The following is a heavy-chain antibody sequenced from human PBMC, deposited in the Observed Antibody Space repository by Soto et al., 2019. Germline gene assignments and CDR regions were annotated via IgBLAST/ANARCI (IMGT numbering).Heavy chain of an antibody. V-gene: IGHV4-59*12. CDR3: ARGGDSYGYGEYYYYGMDV. J-gene: IGHJ6*02. D-gene: IGHD5-18*01. Sequence: PSETLSLTCTVSGGSISTYYLSWIRQPPGKGLEWIGYIHYSGSTNYNPPLKSRVTISVDTSKNQFSLKLSSVTAEDTAVYYCARGGDSYGYGEYYYYGMDVWGQGTTVTVSS. CDR2: IHYSGST. CDR1: GGSISTYY.